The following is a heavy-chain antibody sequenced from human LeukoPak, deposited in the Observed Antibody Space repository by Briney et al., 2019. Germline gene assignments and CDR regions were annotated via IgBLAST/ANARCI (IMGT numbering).Heavy chain of an antibody. CDR1: GGSISSGSYY. CDR3: AREGALLWFGELFRNWFDP. D-gene: IGHD3-10*01. CDR2: IYNSGST. Sequence: SQTLSLTCTVPGGSISSGSYYWSWIRRPAGKGLERSGRIYNSGSTNYNPSLKSQVTISVDTSKSQFSLKLISVTAADTAVYYCAREGALLWFGELFRNWFDPWGQGTLVTVSS. J-gene: IGHJ5*02. V-gene: IGHV4-61*02.